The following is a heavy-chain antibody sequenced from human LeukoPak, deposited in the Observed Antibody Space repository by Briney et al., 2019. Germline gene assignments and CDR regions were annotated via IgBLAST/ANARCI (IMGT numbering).Heavy chain of an antibody. CDR1: GGSISSGSYY. Sequence: PSETLSLTCTVSGGSISSGSYYWSWIRQPAGKGLEWIGRVYTSGSTNYNPSLKNRVTISVDTSKNQFSLKLSSVTAADTAVYYCARGYCSGGSCYFDYWGQGTLVTVSS. CDR3: ARGYCSGGSCYFDY. V-gene: IGHV4-61*02. J-gene: IGHJ4*02. D-gene: IGHD2-15*01. CDR2: VYTSGST.